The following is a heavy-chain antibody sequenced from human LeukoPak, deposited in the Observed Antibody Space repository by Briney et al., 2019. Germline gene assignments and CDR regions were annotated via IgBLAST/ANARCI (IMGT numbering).Heavy chain of an antibody. CDR3: ARTASGYYLFDY. D-gene: IGHD3-22*01. CDR1: GGSIRSGSYY. J-gene: IGHJ4*02. V-gene: IGHV4-61*02. CDR2: MYTSGTT. Sequence: PSETLSLTCTVSGGSIRSGSYYWNWIRQPAGKGLEWIGRMYTSGTTNCNPSLKSRVTISVDTSKNQFSLKLSSVTAADTAVYYCARTASGYYLFDYWGQGTLVTVSS.